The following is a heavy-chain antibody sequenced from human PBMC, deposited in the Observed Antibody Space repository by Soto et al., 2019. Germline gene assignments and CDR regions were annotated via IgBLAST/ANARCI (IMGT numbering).Heavy chain of an antibody. Sequence: PWGSLRLSCAAPGFTFSDYYISWIRPATGKGLEWGSYISSSGSTIYYADSVKGRFTISRDNAKNSLYLQMNSLRAEDTAVYYCARDKLDFDYWGQGTLVTVSS. V-gene: IGHV3-11*01. J-gene: IGHJ4*01. D-gene: IGHD6-13*01. CDR3: ARDKLDFDY. CDR1: GFTFSDYY. CDR2: ISSSGSTI.